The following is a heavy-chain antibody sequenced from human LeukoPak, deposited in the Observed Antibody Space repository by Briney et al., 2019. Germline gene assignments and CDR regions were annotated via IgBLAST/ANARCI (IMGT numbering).Heavy chain of an antibody. CDR2: IDYSGST. D-gene: IGHD2-15*01. CDR3: ARHYCSGGSCYYYYGMDV. Sequence: SETLSLTCTVSGGSISSSSYYWGWIRQPPGKGLEWIGSIDYSGSTYYNPSLKSRVTISVDTSKNQFSLKLSSVTVADTAVYYCARHYCSGGSCYYYYGMDVWGQGTTVTVSS. V-gene: IGHV4-39*01. CDR1: GGSISSSSYY. J-gene: IGHJ6*02.